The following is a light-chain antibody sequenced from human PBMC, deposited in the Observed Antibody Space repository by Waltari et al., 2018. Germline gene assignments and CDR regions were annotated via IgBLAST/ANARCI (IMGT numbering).Light chain of an antibody. CDR2: QDS. CDR1: KLGDKY. CDR3: QAWDSSTACGV. V-gene: IGLV3-1*01. J-gene: IGLJ2*01. Sequence: SHELTQPPSVSVSPGQTASITCSGDKLGDKYACWYQQKPGQSPVLVIYQDSKRPSGIPERFSGSNSGNTATLTISGTQAMDEADYYCQAWDSSTACGVFGGGTKLTVL.